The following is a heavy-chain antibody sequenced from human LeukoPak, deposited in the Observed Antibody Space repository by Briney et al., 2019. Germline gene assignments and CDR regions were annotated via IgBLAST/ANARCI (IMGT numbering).Heavy chain of an antibody. Sequence: SQTLSLTCTVSGGSISAYYWSWIRQSPGKGLEWIGYIYYGGTTNYNPSLKSRVTISVDTSKNQFSLRLSSVTAADTALYYCARGGGDFWNGYFGFCDSWGQGTLVTVSS. J-gene: IGHJ4*02. CDR1: GGSISAYY. CDR2: IYYGGTT. CDR3: ARGGGDFWNGYFGFCDS. V-gene: IGHV4-59*01. D-gene: IGHD3-3*01.